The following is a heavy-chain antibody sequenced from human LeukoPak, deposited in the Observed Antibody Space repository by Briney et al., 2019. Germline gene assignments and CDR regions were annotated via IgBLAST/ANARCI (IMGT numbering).Heavy chain of an antibody. CDR3: ATPITGYSRGWYYFDY. CDR2: FDPEDGET. J-gene: IGHJ4*02. Sequence: GASVKVSCKVSGYTLTELSMHWVRQAPGKGLEWMGGFDPEDGETIYAQKFQGRVTMTEDTSTDTAYMELSSLRSEDTAVYYCATPITGYSRGWYYFDYWGQGTLVTVSS. D-gene: IGHD6-19*01. V-gene: IGHV1-24*01. CDR1: GYTLTELS.